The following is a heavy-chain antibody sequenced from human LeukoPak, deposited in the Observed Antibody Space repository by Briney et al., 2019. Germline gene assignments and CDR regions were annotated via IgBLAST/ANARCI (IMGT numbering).Heavy chain of an antibody. CDR1: GGSISSGGYY. Sequence: SETLSLTCTVSGGSISSGGYYWSWIRQHPGKGLEWIGYIYYIGSTYYNPSLKSRVTISVDTSKNQFSLKLSSVTAADTAVYYCARERSMDPTIDYWGQGTLVTVSS. CDR2: IYYIGST. D-gene: IGHD1-14*01. V-gene: IGHV4-31*03. J-gene: IGHJ4*02. CDR3: ARERSMDPTIDY.